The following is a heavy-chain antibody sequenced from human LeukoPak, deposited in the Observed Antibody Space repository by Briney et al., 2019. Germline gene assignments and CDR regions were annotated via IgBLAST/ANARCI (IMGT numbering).Heavy chain of an antibody. CDR3: ARGGGYDLGYYYYYMDV. V-gene: IGHV3-21*01. Sequence: GGSLRLSCAASGFTFSSYSMNWVRQAPGKGLEWFSSISSSSSYIYCADSVKGRFTISRDNAKNSLYLQMNSLRAEDTAVYYCARGGGYDLGYYYYYMDVWGKGTTVTISS. CDR2: ISSSSSYI. J-gene: IGHJ6*03. CDR1: GFTFSSYS. D-gene: IGHD5-12*01.